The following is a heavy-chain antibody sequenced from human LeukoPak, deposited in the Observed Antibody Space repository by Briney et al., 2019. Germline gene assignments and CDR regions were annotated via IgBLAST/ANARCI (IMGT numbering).Heavy chain of an antibody. V-gene: IGHV1-69*13. D-gene: IGHD3-10*01. CDR3: ARVEDWAMVRGVIW. J-gene: IGHJ4*02. CDR2: IIPIFGTA. Sequence: VASVKVSCKASGGTFSSYAISWVRQAPGQGLEWMGGIIPIFGTANYAQKFQGRVTITADESTSTAYMELSSLRSEDTAVYYCARVEDWAMVRGVIWWGQGTLVTVSS. CDR1: GGTFSSYA.